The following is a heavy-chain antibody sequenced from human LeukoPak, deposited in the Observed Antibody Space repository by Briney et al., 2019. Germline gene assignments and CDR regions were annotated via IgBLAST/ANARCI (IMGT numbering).Heavy chain of an antibody. CDR1: TFALGSYW. D-gene: IGHD5-12*01. J-gene: IGHJ4*02. CDR3: ARGGAGYFFDF. CDR2: MSSGGTGT. V-gene: IGHV3-74*01. Sequence: PGGSLRLSCTSSTFALGSYWMHWVRQVPGGGLVWVPRMSSGGTGTNYADSVKGRFTISRDNAKNSLYLQMNSLRVEDTAVYYCARGGAGYFFDFWGQGTLVTVSS.